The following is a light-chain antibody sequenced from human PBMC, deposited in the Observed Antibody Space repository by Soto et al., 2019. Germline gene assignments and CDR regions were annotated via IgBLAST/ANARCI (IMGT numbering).Light chain of an antibody. V-gene: IGLV1-44*01. Sequence: HSVLTQPPSASGTPGQRVTISCSGSSSNIGSNTVNWYQQLPGTAPKLLIYTNNQRPSGVPDRFSDSQSGTSASLAISGLQPEDEADYYCAAWDGSLQTWVFGGGTKVTVL. CDR2: TNN. J-gene: IGLJ3*02. CDR3: AAWDGSLQTWV. CDR1: SSNIGSNT.